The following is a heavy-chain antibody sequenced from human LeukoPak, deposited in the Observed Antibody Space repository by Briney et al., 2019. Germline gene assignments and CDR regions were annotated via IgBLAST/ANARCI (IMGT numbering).Heavy chain of an antibody. CDR1: GYTFTSYG. CDR2: ISAYNGNT. J-gene: IGHJ4*02. Sequence: ASVKVSXKASGYTFTSYGISWVRQAPGQGLEWMGWISAYNGNTKYAQKLQGRVTMTTDTSPSTAYMELRSLSSDDTAVYSCARGGDPGWYGFDYWGQGTLVTVSS. V-gene: IGHV1-18*01. CDR3: ARGGDPGWYGFDY. D-gene: IGHD6-19*01.